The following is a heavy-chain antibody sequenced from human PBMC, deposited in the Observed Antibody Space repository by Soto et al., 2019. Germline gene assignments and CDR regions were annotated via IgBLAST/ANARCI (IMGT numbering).Heavy chain of an antibody. CDR2: ISAYNGNT. CDR3: ARDGDFWSGYPNWLDP. D-gene: IGHD3-3*01. V-gene: IGHV1-18*04. Sequence: ASVKVSCKASGYTFTSYGISWVRQAPGQGLEWMGWISAYNGNTNYAQKLQGRVTMTTDTSTSTAYMELRSLRSDDTAVYYCARDGDFWSGYPNWLDPWGQGTMVTVSS. J-gene: IGHJ5*02. CDR1: GYTFTSYG.